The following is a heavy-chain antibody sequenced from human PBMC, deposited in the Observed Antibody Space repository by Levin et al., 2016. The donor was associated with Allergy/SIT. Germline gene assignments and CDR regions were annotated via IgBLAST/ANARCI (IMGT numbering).Heavy chain of an antibody. V-gene: IGHV3-66*02. Sequence: GESLKISCAASGFTVSSNYMSWVRQAPGKGLEWVSVIYSGGSTYYADSVKGRFTISRDNSKNTLYLQMNSLRAEDTAVYYCASLTGYSSGAFDIWGQGTMVTVSS. J-gene: IGHJ3*02. CDR2: IYSGGST. CDR1: GFTVSSNY. D-gene: IGHD6-19*01. CDR3: ASLTGYSSGAFDI.